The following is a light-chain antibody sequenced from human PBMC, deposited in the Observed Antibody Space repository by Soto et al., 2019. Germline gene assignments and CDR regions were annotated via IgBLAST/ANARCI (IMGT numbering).Light chain of an antibody. CDR1: QIVSSSY. CDR3: QQYDISPLT. J-gene: IGKJ4*01. V-gene: IGKV3-20*01. CDR2: GAS. Sequence: EIVLTQSPGTLSLSPGERATLSCRASQIVSSSYLAWYQQKPGQAPRLLIYGASSRATGIPDKFSGSGSGTEFTLTISRLEPEDFAVYYCQQYDISPLTFGGGTKVEIK.